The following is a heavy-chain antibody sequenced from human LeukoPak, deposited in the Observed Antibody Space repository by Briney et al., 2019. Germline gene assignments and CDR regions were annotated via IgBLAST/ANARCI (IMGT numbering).Heavy chain of an antibody. Sequence: ESGPTPVNPTQTLTLTCTFSGFSLSTSGVGVGWIRQPPGKALEWLALIYWNDDKRYSPSLKSRLTITKDTSKNQVVLTMTNMDPVDTATYYCARATYDFWSGYLYYYYYMDVWGKGTTVTVSS. J-gene: IGHJ6*03. CDR1: GFSLSTSGVG. V-gene: IGHV2-5*01. D-gene: IGHD3-3*01. CDR3: ARATYDFWSGYLYYYYYMDV. CDR2: IYWNDDK.